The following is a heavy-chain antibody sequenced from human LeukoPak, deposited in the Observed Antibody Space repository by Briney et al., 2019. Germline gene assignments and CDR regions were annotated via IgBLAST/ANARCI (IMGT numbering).Heavy chain of an antibody. D-gene: IGHD2-2*01. Sequence: GGSLRLSCAASGFTFSGYSMNWVRQAPGKGLEWLSYISSSTSIIYYADSVKGRFTISRDNVKNSLYLQVNSLRDEDTAVYYWAAYATGYWGQGTQVTVSS. V-gene: IGHV3-48*02. J-gene: IGHJ4*02. CDR2: ISSSTSII. CDR3: AAYATGY. CDR1: GFTFSGYS.